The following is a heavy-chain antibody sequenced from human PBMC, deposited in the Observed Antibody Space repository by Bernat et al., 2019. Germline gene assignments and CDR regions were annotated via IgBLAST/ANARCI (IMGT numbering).Heavy chain of an antibody. CDR3: ARANPPSPYDY. V-gene: IGHV1-69*04. Sequence: QVQLVQSGAEVKKPGSSVKVSCKASGGTFSSYVISWVRQAPGQGLEWMGRIIPILGIANYAQKFQGRVTITADKSTSTAYMELSSLRSEDTAVYYCARANPPSPYDYWGQGTLVTVSS. CDR1: GGTFSSYV. J-gene: IGHJ4*02. CDR2: IIPILGIA.